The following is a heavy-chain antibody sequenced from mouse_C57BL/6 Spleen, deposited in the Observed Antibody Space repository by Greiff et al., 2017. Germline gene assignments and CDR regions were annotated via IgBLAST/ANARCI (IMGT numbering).Heavy chain of an antibody. D-gene: IGHD1-1*01. J-gene: IGHJ2*01. CDR2: ISDGGSYT. CDR3: ARAQRITTGYFDY. V-gene: IGHV5-4*03. CDR1: GFTFSSYA. Sequence: EVMLVESGGGLVKPGGSLKLSCAASGFTFSSYAMSWVRQTPEKRLEWVATISDGGSYTYYPDNVKGRFTISRDNAKTNLYLQMSHLKSEDTAMYYCARAQRITTGYFDYWGQGTTLTVSS.